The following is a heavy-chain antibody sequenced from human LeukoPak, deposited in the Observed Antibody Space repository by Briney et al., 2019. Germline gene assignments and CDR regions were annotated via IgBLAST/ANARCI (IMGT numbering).Heavy chain of an antibody. CDR3: ARDWHDSSGYPYYCYYMDV. Sequence: SETLSLTCTVSGGSISSYYWSWIRQPAGKGLEWIGRIYTSGSTNYNPSLKSRVTISVDTSKNQFSLKLSSVTAADTAVYYCARDWHDSSGYPYYCYYMDVWGKGTTVTISS. V-gene: IGHV4-4*07. J-gene: IGHJ6*03. CDR2: IYTSGST. CDR1: GGSISSYY. D-gene: IGHD3-22*01.